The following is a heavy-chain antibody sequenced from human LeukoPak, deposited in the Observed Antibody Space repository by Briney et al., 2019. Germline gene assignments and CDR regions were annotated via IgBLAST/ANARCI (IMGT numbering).Heavy chain of an antibody. CDR1: GGSISSYY. V-gene: IGHV4-59*01. Sequence: SETLSLTCTVSGGSISSYYWSWLRQPPGKGLEWIGYIYYSGSTNYNPSLKSRVTISVDTSKNQFSLKLSSVTAADTAVYYCAREPRVGSYSSSWYNCGYFDYWGQGTLVTVSS. CDR3: AREPRVGSYSSSWYNCGYFDY. J-gene: IGHJ4*02. D-gene: IGHD6-13*01. CDR2: IYYSGST.